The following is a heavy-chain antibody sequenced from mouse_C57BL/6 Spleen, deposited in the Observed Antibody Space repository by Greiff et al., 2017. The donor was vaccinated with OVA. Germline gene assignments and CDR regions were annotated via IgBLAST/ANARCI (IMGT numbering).Heavy chain of an antibody. CDR1: GYTFTDYE. CDR3: TRGEDYSNYKRFAD. Sequence: QVQLKESGAELVRPGASVTLSCKASGYTFTDYEMHWVKQTPVHGLEWIGAIDPETGGTAYNQKFKGKAILTADKSSSTAYMELRSLTSEDSAVYYCTRGEDYSNYKRFADWGQGTLVTVSA. D-gene: IGHD2-5*01. CDR2: IDPETGGT. V-gene: IGHV1-15*01. J-gene: IGHJ3*01.